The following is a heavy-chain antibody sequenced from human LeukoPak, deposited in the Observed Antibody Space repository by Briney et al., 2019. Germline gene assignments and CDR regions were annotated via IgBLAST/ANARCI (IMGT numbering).Heavy chain of an antibody. CDR2: IIPIFDTA. V-gene: IGHV1-69*01. J-gene: IGHJ6*02. D-gene: IGHD1-26*01. CDR1: GGTFSSYS. CDR3: ARISLGAIWGYYYGMDV. Sequence: SVKVSCKASGGTFSSYSISWVRQAPGQGLEWMGGIIPIFDTADYAQKFQGRVTITADESTSTAYMELSSLRSKDTAVFYCARISLGAIWGYYYGMDVWGQGTTVTVSS.